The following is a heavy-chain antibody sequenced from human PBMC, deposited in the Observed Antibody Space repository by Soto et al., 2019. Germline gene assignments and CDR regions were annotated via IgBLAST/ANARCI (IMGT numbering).Heavy chain of an antibody. CDR3: AREDCSGGSCYLGY. Sequence: QVQLQQWGAGLLKTSETLSLTCAVYGGSFSGYYWSWIRQPPGKGLEWIGEINHSGSTNYNPSLKSRVTISVDTSKNQFSLKLSSVTAADTAVYYCAREDCSGGSCYLGYWGQGTLVTVSS. V-gene: IGHV4-34*01. CDR2: INHSGST. CDR1: GGSFSGYY. D-gene: IGHD2-15*01. J-gene: IGHJ4*02.